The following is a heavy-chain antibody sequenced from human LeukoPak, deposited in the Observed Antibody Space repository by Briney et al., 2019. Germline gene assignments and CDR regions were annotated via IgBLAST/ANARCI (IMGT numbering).Heavy chain of an antibody. CDR3: ARDNDFDY. CDR2: INPNSGGT. Sequence: ASVKVSCKASGYTFTGYYMHWVRQAPGQGLEWMGWINPNSGGTSYAQKFQGRLTMTRDMSTSTVYMELSSLRSEDTAFYYCARDNDFDYWGQGTLVTVSS. CDR1: GYTFTGYY. V-gene: IGHV1-2*02. J-gene: IGHJ4*02. D-gene: IGHD2-8*01.